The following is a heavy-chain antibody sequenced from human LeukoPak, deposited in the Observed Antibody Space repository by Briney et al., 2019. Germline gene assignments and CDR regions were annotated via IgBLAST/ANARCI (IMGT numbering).Heavy chain of an antibody. CDR2: ISYDGSNK. V-gene: IGHV3-30*04. J-gene: IGHJ4*02. D-gene: IGHD3-22*01. Sequence: GGSLRLSCAASGFTFSSYAMYWVRQAPGKGLEWVAVISYDGSNKYYADPVKGRFTISRDNSKNTLYLQMNSLRAEDTAVYYCATVDSSAYYFDYWGQGTLVTVSS. CDR3: ATVDSSAYYFDY. CDR1: GFTFSSYA.